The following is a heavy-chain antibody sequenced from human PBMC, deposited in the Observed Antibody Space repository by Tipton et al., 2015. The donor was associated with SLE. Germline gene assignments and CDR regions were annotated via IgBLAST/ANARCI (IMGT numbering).Heavy chain of an antibody. CDR1: GLSMTTRPW. CDR2: VHHTGGN. J-gene: IGHJ4*02. D-gene: IGHD6-13*01. Sequence: TLSLTCSVAGLSMTTRPWWTWVRQPPGKGLEWVGEVHHTGGNNYNPSLRSRVTISMDTSKSQFSLTLKSVTAADTAMYYCARGIAAACIDYWGQGTLVTVSS. CDR3: ARGIAAACIDY. V-gene: IGHV4-4*02.